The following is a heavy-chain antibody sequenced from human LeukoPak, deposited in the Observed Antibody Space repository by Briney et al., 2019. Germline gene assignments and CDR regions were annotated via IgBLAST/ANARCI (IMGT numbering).Heavy chain of an antibody. D-gene: IGHD6-25*01. V-gene: IGHV1-46*01. CDR1: GYTFTRYY. CDR3: ARDSSGGDYVGY. CDR2: INPSGGST. Sequence: GASVRVSCKASGYTFTRYYMHWVRQAPGQGGERMGIINPSGGSTSYAQKFQGRVTMTRDMSTSTVYMELSSLRSEDTAVYYCARDSSGGDYVGYWGQGTLVTVSS. J-gene: IGHJ4*02.